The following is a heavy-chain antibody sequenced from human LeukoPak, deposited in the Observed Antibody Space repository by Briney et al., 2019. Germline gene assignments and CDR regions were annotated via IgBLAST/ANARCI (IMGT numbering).Heavy chain of an antibody. CDR3: ARTASGNYGTFDY. D-gene: IGHD1-26*01. V-gene: IGHV7-4-1*02. J-gene: IGHJ4*02. CDR1: GYLFSTYP. Sequence: ASVKVSCKASGYLFSTYPMNWLRQAPGQGLEYMGWINTTTGKPTYVQGFTGRFVFSLDTSVSTASLQISSLKAEDMAVYYCARTASGNYGTFDYWGQGTPVTVSS. CDR2: INTTTGKP.